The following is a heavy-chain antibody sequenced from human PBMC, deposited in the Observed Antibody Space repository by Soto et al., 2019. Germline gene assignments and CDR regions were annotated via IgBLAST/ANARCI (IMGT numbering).Heavy chain of an antibody. CDR1: GFTFSTYS. J-gene: IGHJ4*02. V-gene: IGHV3-48*01. CDR3: AKERGSGWTFDY. D-gene: IGHD6-19*01. Sequence: GGSLRLSCAASGFTFSTYSMNWVRQAPGKGLEWVSSISSSTIYYADSVKGRFTISRDNVQNSLYLQMHSLRAEDTAVYYCAKERGSGWTFDYWGQGTLVIVSS. CDR2: ISSSTI.